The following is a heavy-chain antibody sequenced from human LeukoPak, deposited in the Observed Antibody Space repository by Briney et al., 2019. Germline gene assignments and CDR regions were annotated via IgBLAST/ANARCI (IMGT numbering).Heavy chain of an antibody. D-gene: IGHD3-10*01. CDR1: GASISSGSNY. J-gene: IGHJ4*02. Sequence: PSETLSLTCSVSGASISSGSNYWGWIRQPPGKTLEWIGSIYSSGSTYYNSSLKSRVAISVDTSKNQFSLKLSSVTAADTAVYYCARHYMLLWFGVANSEGFDYWGQGTLVTVSS. CDR2: IYSSGST. V-gene: IGHV4-39*01. CDR3: ARHYMLLWFGVANSEGFDY.